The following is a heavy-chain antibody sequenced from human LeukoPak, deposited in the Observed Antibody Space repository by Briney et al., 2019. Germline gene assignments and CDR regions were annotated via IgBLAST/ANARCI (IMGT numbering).Heavy chain of an antibody. D-gene: IGHD2-2*02. J-gene: IGHJ6*02. Sequence: GRSLRLSCAASGFTFSSYGMHWVRQAPGKGLEWVAVMSYDGSNKYYADSVKGRFTISRDNSKNTLYLQMNSLRAEDTAVYYCAKDQVDIVVVPAAIDTYYYYGMDVWGQGTTVTVSS. CDR3: AKDQVDIVVVPAAIDTYYYYGMDV. CDR1: GFTFSSYG. CDR2: MSYDGSNK. V-gene: IGHV3-30*18.